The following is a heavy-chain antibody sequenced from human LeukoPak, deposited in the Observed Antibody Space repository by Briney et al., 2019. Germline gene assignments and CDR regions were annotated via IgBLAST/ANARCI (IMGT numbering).Heavy chain of an antibody. CDR1: GGSISSYY. D-gene: IGHD3-22*01. V-gene: IGHV4-59*08. Sequence: SETLTLTCTVSGGSISSYYWSWIRQPPGKGLERIGRIYNSGSTNYNPSLKSRVTISVDTSKNQFSLKLSSVAAADTAVYYCARGIEVGSGYMDVRGKGTTVTISS. CDR2: IYNSGST. J-gene: IGHJ6*03. CDR3: ARGIEVGSGYMDV.